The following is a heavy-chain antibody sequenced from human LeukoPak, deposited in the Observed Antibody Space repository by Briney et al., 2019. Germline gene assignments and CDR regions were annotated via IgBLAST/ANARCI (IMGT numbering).Heavy chain of an antibody. J-gene: IGHJ4*02. D-gene: IGHD2-2*02. CDR1: GFTFSSYG. CDR3: ARDIVVVPAAIYYFDY. V-gene: IGHV3-30*02. CDR2: IRYDGSNK. Sequence: GGSVRLSCAASGFTFSSYGMHWVRQAPGKGLEWVAFIRYDGSNKYYADSVKGRFTISRDNSKNTLYLQMNSLRAEDTAVYYCARDIVVVPAAIYYFDYWGQGTLVTVSS.